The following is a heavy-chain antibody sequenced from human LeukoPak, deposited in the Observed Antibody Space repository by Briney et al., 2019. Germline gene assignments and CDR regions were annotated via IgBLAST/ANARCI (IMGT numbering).Heavy chain of an antibody. CDR3: ARLRGYSYGYGDY. CDR2: ISSSGNTI. J-gene: IGHJ4*02. V-gene: IGHV3-48*04. CDR1: GFTFSSYS. Sequence: PGGSLRLSCAASGFTFSSYSMNWVRQAPGKGLEWVSYISSSGNTIDYADPVKGRFTISRDNAKNSLYLQMASLRAEDTAVYYCARLRGYSYGYGDYWGQGTLVTVSS. D-gene: IGHD5-18*01.